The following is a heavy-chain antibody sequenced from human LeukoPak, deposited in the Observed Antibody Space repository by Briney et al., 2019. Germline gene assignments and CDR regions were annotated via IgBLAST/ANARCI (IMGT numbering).Heavy chain of an antibody. CDR2: ISGSGGST. V-gene: IGHV3-23*01. CDR3: AKDHDGLGVPAASYFDY. D-gene: IGHD2-2*01. CDR1: GFTFSTYG. J-gene: IGHJ4*02. Sequence: PGGSLRLSCATSGFTFSTYGMHWVRQAPGKGLEWVSAISGSGGSTYYADSVKGRFTISRDNSKNTLYLQMNSLRAEDTAVYYCAKDHDGLGVPAASYFDYWGQGTLVTVSS.